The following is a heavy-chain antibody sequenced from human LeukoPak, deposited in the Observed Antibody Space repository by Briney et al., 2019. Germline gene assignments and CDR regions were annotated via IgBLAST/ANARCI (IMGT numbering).Heavy chain of an antibody. Sequence: SETLSLTCTVSGGSISSGSYYWSWIRQPAGKGLEWMGRIYTSGSTNYNPSLKSRVTISVDTSKNQFSLKLSSVTAADTAVYYCARDRVQRWIVGGYYYYYMDVWGKGTTVTISS. J-gene: IGHJ6*03. CDR3: ARDRVQRWIVGGYYYYYMDV. V-gene: IGHV4-61*02. CDR1: GGSISSGSYY. CDR2: IYTSGST. D-gene: IGHD3-22*01.